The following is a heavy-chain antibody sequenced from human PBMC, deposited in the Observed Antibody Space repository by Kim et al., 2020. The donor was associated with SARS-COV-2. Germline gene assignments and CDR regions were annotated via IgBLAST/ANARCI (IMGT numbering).Heavy chain of an antibody. V-gene: IGHV4-34*01. Sequence: PALKSRVTISVDTAKNQFSLKLSSVTAADTAVYYCVKGSDFWGGYYLDYWGQGTLVTVSS. CDR3: VKGSDFWGGYYLDY. D-gene: IGHD3-3*01. J-gene: IGHJ4*02.